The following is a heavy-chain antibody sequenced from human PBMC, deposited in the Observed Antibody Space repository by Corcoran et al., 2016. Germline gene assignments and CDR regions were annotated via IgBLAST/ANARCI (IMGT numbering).Heavy chain of an antibody. Sequence: EVQLVESGGGLVKPGGSLRLSCAASGFTFSSYSMNWVRQAPGKGLEWVSSISSSSSYIYYADSVKGRFTISRDNAKNSLYLQMNSLRAEDTAVYDCASILDIVVVPAAIENRYYYYGMDVWGQGTTVTVSS. J-gene: IGHJ6*02. CDR1: GFTFSSYS. D-gene: IGHD2-2*02. V-gene: IGHV3-21*01. CDR3: ASILDIVVVPAAIENRYYYYGMDV. CDR2: ISSSSSYI.